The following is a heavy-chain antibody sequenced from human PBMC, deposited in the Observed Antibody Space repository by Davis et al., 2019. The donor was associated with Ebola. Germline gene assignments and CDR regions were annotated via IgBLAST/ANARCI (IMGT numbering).Heavy chain of an antibody. J-gene: IGHJ4*02. Sequence: AASVKVSCKASGYTFTGFYIHWARQAPGQGLEWMGIINPSGGSTSYAQKFQGRVTMTRDTSTSTVYMELSSLRSEDTAVYYCARGHSSATGGDDYWGQGTLVTVSS. CDR1: GYTFTGFY. D-gene: IGHD6-19*01. V-gene: IGHV1-46*01. CDR2: INPSGGST. CDR3: ARGHSSATGGDDY.